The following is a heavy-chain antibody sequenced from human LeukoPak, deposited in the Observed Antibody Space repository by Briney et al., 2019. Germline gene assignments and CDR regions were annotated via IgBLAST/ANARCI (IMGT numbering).Heavy chain of an antibody. CDR2: IKQDGSEK. Sequence: GGSLRLSCAASGFTFSSYWMSWVRQAPGKGLEWVANIKQDGSEKYYVDSVKGRFTISRDNAKNSLYLQMNSLRAEDTAVYYCARGIAARLVWSAFDIWGQGTMVTVSS. CDR1: GFTFSSYW. V-gene: IGHV3-7*02. J-gene: IGHJ3*02. CDR3: ARGIAARLVWSAFDI. D-gene: IGHD6-6*01.